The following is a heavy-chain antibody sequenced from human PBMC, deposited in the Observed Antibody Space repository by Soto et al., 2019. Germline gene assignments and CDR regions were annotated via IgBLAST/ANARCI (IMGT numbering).Heavy chain of an antibody. J-gene: IGHJ4*02. V-gene: IGHV4-39*02. D-gene: IGHD6-13*01. CDR1: GGSISSTSYH. CDR3: SRDPSSSPGDY. CDR2: IYYSGST. Sequence: SETLSLTCTVSGGSISSTSYHWGWIRQPPGKGLEWIGSIYYSGSTYYNPSLKSRVTMSVDTSKNQFSLKLSSLTAADTAVYYCSRDPSSSPGDYWGQGTLVTVSS.